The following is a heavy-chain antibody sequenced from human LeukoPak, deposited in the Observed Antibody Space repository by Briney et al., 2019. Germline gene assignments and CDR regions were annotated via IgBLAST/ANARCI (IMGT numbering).Heavy chain of an antibody. CDR3: ARAPYYNNYGLYYYYMDV. J-gene: IGHJ6*03. Sequence: ASVKVSCKASGYTFTGYYMHWVRQAPGHGREWMGWMNPNRGNTGYAQKFQGRVTLTRNPSISTTYMALSSLKSEDTAVYYCARAPYYNNYGLYYYYMDVWGKGTTVTVSS. CDR2: MNPNRGNT. CDR1: GYTFTGYY. D-gene: IGHD4-11*01. V-gene: IGHV1-8*03.